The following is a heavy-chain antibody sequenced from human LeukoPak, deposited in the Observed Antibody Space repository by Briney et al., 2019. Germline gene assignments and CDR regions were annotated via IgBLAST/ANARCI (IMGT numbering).Heavy chain of an antibody. CDR3: ARDGPPYSGSYFWFDP. CDR2: IWYDGSNK. Sequence: GRSLRLSCAASGFTFSSYGMHWVRQAPGKGLEWVAVIWYDGSNKYYADSVKGRFTISRDNSKNTLYLQMNSLRAEDTAVYYCARDGPPYSGSYFWFDPWGQGTLVTVSS. J-gene: IGHJ5*02. V-gene: IGHV3-33*01. CDR1: GFTFSSYG. D-gene: IGHD1-26*01.